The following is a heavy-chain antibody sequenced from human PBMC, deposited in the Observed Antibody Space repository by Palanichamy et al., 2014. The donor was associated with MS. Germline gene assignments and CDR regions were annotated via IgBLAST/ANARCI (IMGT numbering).Heavy chain of an antibody. D-gene: IGHD2-8*01. Sequence: QGQMVQSGTEVQKPGASVKVSCKSFGYSFTTYGVSRVRQAPGQGLEWMGWISTSTGKANYVQKFLGRVTLTTDTSTSTVYMEVRSLRSDDTAVYYCARDWECTHGGCYDVFDIWGQGTMVIVSS. CDR1: GYSFTTYG. V-gene: IGHV1-18*01. CDR3: ARDWECTHGGCYDVFDI. J-gene: IGHJ3*02. CDR2: ISTSTGKA.